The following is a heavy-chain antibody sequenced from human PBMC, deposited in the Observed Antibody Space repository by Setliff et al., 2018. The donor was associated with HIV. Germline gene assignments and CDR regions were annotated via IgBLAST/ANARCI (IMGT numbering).Heavy chain of an antibody. CDR1: GFTFSIYW. D-gene: IGHD3-10*01. CDR2: IKQDGSEK. Sequence: PGGSLSLSCAASGFTFSIYWMSWVRQAPGKGLEWVANIKQDGSEKYYVDSVKGRFTIFRDNVKNSLYVQMNSLRAEDTAVYYCARDHYYDFDYWGQGTLVTVSS. V-gene: IGHV3-7*01. CDR3: ARDHYYDFDY. J-gene: IGHJ4*02.